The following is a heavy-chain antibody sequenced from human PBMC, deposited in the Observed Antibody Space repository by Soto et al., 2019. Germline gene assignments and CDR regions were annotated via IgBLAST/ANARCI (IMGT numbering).Heavy chain of an antibody. CDR3: SKGGLAYCSGGSCHVSDY. Sequence: PGGSLILSCAASGFTFMNYAIIWVRQAPGERLEWVSGISDSGGSTYYADSVKGRFTISRDNPKNTVYLQMSSLRAEDTAVYYCSKGGLAYCSGGSCHVSDYWGQGALVTLSS. CDR1: GFTFMNYA. J-gene: IGHJ4*02. D-gene: IGHD2-15*01. V-gene: IGHV3-23*01. CDR2: ISDSGGST.